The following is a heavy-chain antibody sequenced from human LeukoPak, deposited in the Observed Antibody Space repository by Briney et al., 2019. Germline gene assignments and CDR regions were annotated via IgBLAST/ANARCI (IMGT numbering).Heavy chain of an antibody. CDR2: ISSSGSTI. J-gene: IGHJ3*02. D-gene: IGHD2/OR15-2a*01. V-gene: IGHV3-48*03. CDR3: ARDADPAILPPDAFDI. Sequence: GGSLRLSCAASGFTFSSNAMTWVRQAPGKGLEWVSYISSSGSTIYYADSVKGRFTISRDNAKNSLYLQMNSLRAEDTAVYYCARDADPAILPPDAFDIWGQGTMVTVSS. CDR1: GFTFSSNA.